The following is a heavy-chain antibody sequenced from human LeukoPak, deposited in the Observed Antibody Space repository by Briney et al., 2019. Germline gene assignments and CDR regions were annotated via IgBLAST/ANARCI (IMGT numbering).Heavy chain of an antibody. CDR3: ARHLDYWNYMFDS. V-gene: IGHV4-4*09. D-gene: IGHD1-7*01. CDR1: GGSISNYY. J-gene: IGHJ4*02. CDR2: IYTSGST. Sequence: SETLSLTCTVSGGSISNYYWSWIRQPPGKRLEWIGYIYTSGSTNYNPSLKSRVTISLDTSENQFSLKLNSVTAADTAVYFCARHLDYWNYMFDSWGQGTLVTVSS.